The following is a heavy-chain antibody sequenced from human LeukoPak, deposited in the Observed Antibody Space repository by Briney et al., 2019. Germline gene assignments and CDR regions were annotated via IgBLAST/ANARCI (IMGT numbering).Heavy chain of an antibody. Sequence: PSQTLSLTCTVSGGSISSGSYYWSWIRQPAGKGLEWLGRIYTSGSTNYNPSLKSRVTISVDTSKNQFSLKLSSVTAADTAVYYCARVGSSSWYNYYYYYMDVWGKGTTVTVSS. CDR1: GGSISSGSYY. CDR2: IYTSGST. J-gene: IGHJ6*03. D-gene: IGHD6-13*01. CDR3: ARVGSSSWYNYYYYYMDV. V-gene: IGHV4-61*02.